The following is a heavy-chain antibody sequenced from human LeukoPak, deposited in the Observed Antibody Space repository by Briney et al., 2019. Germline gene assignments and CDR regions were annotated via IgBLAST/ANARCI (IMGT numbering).Heavy chain of an antibody. Sequence: GGSLRLSCAASGFTFSNYEMNWVRQAPGKGLEWVSYISSSGDIIYYAASVKGRFTISRDNAKNSPYLQMNSLRAEDTAVYYCARGWFDFWGQGTLVTVSS. V-gene: IGHV3-48*03. J-gene: IGHJ4*02. CDR3: ARGWFDF. CDR1: GFTFSNYE. CDR2: ISSSGDII.